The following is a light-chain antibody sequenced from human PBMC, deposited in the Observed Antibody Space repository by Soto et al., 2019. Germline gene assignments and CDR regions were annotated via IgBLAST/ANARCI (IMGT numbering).Light chain of an antibody. Sequence: EIVMTQSPATLSVSPGERATLSCRASQSVSSNLAWYQQKPGYAPRLLIYVASTRATGIPARFSGSGSGTEFTLTINSLQSEDFAVYYCQQYDNWPRTFGQGTKVDSK. V-gene: IGKV3-15*01. CDR1: QSVSSN. CDR2: VAS. J-gene: IGKJ1*01. CDR3: QQYDNWPRT.